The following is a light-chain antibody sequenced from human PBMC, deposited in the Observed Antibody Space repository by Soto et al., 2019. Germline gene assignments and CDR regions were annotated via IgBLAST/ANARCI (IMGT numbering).Light chain of an antibody. Sequence: DIQMTQSPSSLSASVGDRVTITFQASQDISSYLTWYQQKPGKAPKLLIYDASNFQTGVPSRFNGSGSGTDFTFTIRSLQPEDIATYYCEQYDSLPITFGPGTKVDIK. CDR2: DAS. CDR1: QDISSY. J-gene: IGKJ3*01. CDR3: EQYDSLPIT. V-gene: IGKV1-33*01.